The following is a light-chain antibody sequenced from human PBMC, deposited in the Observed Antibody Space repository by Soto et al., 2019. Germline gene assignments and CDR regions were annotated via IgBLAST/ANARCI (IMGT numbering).Light chain of an antibody. CDR3: QQHNNRPPWT. Sequence: EIVMTQSPATLSVSPGERATLSCRASQSVSSNLAWYQQKPGQAPRLLMYGASTRATGIPDRFSGSGSGTGVALPISSLQAEDFGVYYYQQHNNRPPWTFGHGTKVEIK. CDR2: GAS. CDR1: QSVSSN. V-gene: IGKV3-15*01. J-gene: IGKJ1*01.